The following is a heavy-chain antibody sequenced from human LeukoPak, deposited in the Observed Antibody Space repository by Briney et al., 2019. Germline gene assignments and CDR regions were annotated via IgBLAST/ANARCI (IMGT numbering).Heavy chain of an antibody. CDR1: GFTFSNSS. CDR3: AKDFGSSGWYPFDY. V-gene: IGHV3-30*04. CDR2: ISYDLRNK. J-gene: IGHJ4*02. D-gene: IGHD6-19*01. Sequence: GGSLRLSCAASGFTFSNSSLHWVRQTPAKGLEWVAVISYDLRNKFYADSVKGRFTISRDNSKNTLYVQMNSLRVEDTAVYYCAKDFGSSGWYPFDYWGQGTLVTVSS.